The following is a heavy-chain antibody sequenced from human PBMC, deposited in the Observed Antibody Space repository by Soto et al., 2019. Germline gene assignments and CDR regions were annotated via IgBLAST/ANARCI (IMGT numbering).Heavy chain of an antibody. V-gene: IGHV3-30-3*01. CDR3: ARSGSENDF. D-gene: IGHD5-12*01. J-gene: IGHJ4*02. CDR2: ISYDGSNK. Sequence: PGGSLRLSCAASGFTFSSYAMHWVRQAPGKGLEWVAVISYDGSNKYYADSVKGRFTISRDNSKNTLYLQMNSLRAEDTAVYFCARSGSENDFWGQGTLVTVSS. CDR1: GFTFSSYA.